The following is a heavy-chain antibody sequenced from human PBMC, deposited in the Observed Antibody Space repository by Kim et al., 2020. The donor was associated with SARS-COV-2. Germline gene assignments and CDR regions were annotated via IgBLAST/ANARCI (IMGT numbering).Heavy chain of an antibody. Sequence: SETLSLTCSVSGGSIRSGGKFWTWIRQHPAKGLEWIGYISYSGNSHYSPSLRSRVSISLQTSENQFSLELTSVTAADTAVYYCARGQTLGYLGQGIVVTV. CDR1: GGSIRSGGKF. J-gene: IGHJ4*02. V-gene: IGHV4-31*03. CDR2: ISYSGNS. CDR3: ARGQTLGY.